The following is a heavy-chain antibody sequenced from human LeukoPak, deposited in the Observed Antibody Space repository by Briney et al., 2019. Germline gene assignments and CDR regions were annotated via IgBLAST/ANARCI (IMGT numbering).Heavy chain of an antibody. CDR3: ARAQSGGSYLAFDY. CDR1: GGSISSGGYS. CDR2: IYHSGST. J-gene: IGHJ4*02. D-gene: IGHD1-26*01. Sequence: PSETLSLTCTVSGGSISSGGYSWSWIRQPPGKGLEWIGYIYHSGSTYYNPSLKSRVTISVDRSKNQFSLKLSSVTAADTAVYYCARAQSGGSYLAFDYWGQGTLVTVSS. V-gene: IGHV4-30-2*01.